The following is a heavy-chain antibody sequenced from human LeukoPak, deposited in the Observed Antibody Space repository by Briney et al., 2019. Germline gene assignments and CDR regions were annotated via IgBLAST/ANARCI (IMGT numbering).Heavy chain of an antibody. CDR3: AKDIMGRLFSHASSTSCSIFDY. D-gene: IGHD2-2*01. J-gene: IGHJ4*02. V-gene: IGHV3-43D*03. CDR1: GFTFDDYA. Sequence: GGSLRPSCAASGFTFDDYAMDGVPQSPGKALKWLSLISLDGVSPYYADPVKGRFTISRDNSKNTLYLQMNSLRAEDTALYYCAKDIMGRLFSHASSTSCSIFDYWGQGTVVTVSS. CDR2: ISLDGVSP.